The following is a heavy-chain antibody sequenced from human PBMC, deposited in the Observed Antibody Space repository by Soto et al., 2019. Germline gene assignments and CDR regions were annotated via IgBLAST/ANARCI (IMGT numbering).Heavy chain of an antibody. J-gene: IGHJ6*02. D-gene: IGHD2-2*01. Sequence: ASVKVSCKSSGYTFTSYGISWVRQAPGQGLEWMGWISAYNGNTNYAQKLQGRVTMTTDTSTSTAYMELRSLRSGDTAVYYCARDLVVVVPAHYYGMDVWGQGTTVTVS. CDR3: ARDLVVVVPAHYYGMDV. CDR2: ISAYNGNT. V-gene: IGHV1-18*04. CDR1: GYTFTSYG.